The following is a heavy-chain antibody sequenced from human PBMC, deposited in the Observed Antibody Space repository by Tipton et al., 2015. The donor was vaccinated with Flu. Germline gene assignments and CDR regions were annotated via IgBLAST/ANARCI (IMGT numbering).Heavy chain of an antibody. J-gene: IGHJ1*01. D-gene: IGHD1-26*01. V-gene: IGHV4-59*01. Sequence: LRLSCTVSGGSISSYYWSWIRQPPGKGLEWIGYIYYSGSTNYNPSHKSRVTISVDTSKNQFSLKLSSVTAADTAVYYCARYGTYDGSRYFQHWGQGTLVTVSS. CDR1: GGSISSYY. CDR2: IYYSGST. CDR3: ARYGTYDGSRYFQH.